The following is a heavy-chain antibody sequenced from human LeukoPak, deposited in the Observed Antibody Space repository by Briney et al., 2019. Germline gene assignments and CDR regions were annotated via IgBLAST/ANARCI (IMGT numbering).Heavy chain of an antibody. V-gene: IGHV5-51*01. Sequence: GESLKISCKGSGYTFTTYWIVWVRQMPGKGLEWMGIIYPGDSDTRYSPSFQGQVTISADKSISTAYLQWSSLRASDTAMYYCARRRGDGYNSPFDYWGQGTLVTVSS. D-gene: IGHD5-24*01. CDR3: ARRRGDGYNSPFDY. CDR1: GYTFTTYW. J-gene: IGHJ4*02. CDR2: IYPGDSDT.